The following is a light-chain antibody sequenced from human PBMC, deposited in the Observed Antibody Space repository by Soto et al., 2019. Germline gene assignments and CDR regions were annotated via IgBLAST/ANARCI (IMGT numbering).Light chain of an antibody. CDR1: QSVTSN. J-gene: IGKJ1*01. V-gene: IGKV3-15*01. CDR2: GAS. Sequence: EIVMTQSPATLSVSPGDRATLSCRASQSVTSNLAWYQQNPGQAPRLLIYGASTRATGIPARFSGSGSGTEFTLTLSSLQSEDFAVYYCQHYNNWPPWTFGQGTKVEIK. CDR3: QHYNNWPPWT.